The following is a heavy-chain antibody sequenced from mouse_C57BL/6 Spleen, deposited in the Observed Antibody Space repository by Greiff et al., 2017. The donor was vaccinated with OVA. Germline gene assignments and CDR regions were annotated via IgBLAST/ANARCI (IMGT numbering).Heavy chain of an antibody. CDR3: ASKERYPLDY. CDR2: ISSGSSTI. CDR1: GFTFSDYG. Sequence: EVQGVESGGGLVKPGGSLKLSCAASGFTFSDYGMHWVRQAPEKGLEWVAYISSGSSTIYYADTVTGRFTISRDNDQNPLFLHMPSPRAEDTARYYCASKERYPLDYWGEGTTRTVSS. V-gene: IGHV5-17*01. J-gene: IGHJ2*01. D-gene: IGHD2-14*01.